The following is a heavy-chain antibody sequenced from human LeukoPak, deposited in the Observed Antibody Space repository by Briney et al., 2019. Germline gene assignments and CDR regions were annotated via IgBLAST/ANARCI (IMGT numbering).Heavy chain of an antibody. CDR3: ARVGSSGWPYYYYYMDV. V-gene: IGHV4-59*01. CDR1: GGSISPYY. D-gene: IGHD6-19*01. J-gene: IGHJ6*03. Sequence: SETLSLTCTVSGGSISPYYLSWIRQPPGKGLQWIGYVSYSGSTSYNPSLKSRVTISLDTSKNQFSLKVSSVTAADTAVYYCARVGSSGWPYYYYYMDVWGKGTTVTVSS. CDR2: VSYSGST.